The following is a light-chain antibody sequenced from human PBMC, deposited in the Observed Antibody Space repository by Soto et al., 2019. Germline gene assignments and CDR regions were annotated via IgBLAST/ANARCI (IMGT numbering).Light chain of an antibody. Sequence: DFVMTQSPDSLTVSLGERATINCKSSQSVFYSSNNKNYLAWYQQKPGQPPKLLIYWASTRESGVPDRFSGSGSGTDFTLTISNLQAEDVAVYYCQQYYSTPRDTFGPGTKVDI. CDR1: QSVFYSSNNKNY. CDR3: QQYYSTPRDT. CDR2: WAS. V-gene: IGKV4-1*01. J-gene: IGKJ3*01.